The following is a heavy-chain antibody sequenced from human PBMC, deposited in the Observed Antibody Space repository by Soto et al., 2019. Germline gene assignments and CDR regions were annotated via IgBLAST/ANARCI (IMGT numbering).Heavy chain of an antibody. CDR3: ASGDYSSSGMDV. J-gene: IGHJ6*02. CDR1: GYTFTSYY. Sequence: ASVKVSCKGSGYTFTSYYLHWVRQAPGQGLEWMGIINPSGGSTSYAQNFQSRVTMTRDTSTSTVDMGLSRVRDEYTAVYYCASGDYSSSGMDVWG. CDR2: INPSGGST. V-gene: IGHV1-46*01. D-gene: IGHD6-6*01.